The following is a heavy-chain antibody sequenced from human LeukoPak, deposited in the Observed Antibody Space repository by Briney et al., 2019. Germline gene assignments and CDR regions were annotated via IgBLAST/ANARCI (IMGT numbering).Heavy chain of an antibody. CDR2: IYHSGST. CDR1: GGSISTGDYY. J-gene: IGHJ4*02. V-gene: IGHV4-30-2*01. D-gene: IGHD3-10*01. CDR3: ARDEVRGGSY. Sequence: PSETLTLTCTVSGGSISTGDYYWSWIRQPPGKGLEWIGYIYHSGSTYYNPSLKSRVTISVDRSKNQFSLKLSSVTAADTDVYYCARDEVRGGSYWGQGTLVTVSS.